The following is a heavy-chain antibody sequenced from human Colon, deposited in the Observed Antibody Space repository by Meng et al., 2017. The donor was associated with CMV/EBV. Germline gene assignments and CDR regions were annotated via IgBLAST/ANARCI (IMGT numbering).Heavy chain of an antibody. CDR1: GFTLSSYW. J-gene: IGHJ6*02. D-gene: IGHD1-26*01. Sequence: GESLKISCAASGFTLSSYWMHWVRQTPGKGLVWVSRINSDGSNTNYADSVKGRFTISRDNAKNTLYLQMNSLRAEDTAVYYCAKGGSYNYYYYGMDVWGQGTTVTVSS. CDR2: INSDGSNT. CDR3: AKGGSYNYYYYGMDV. V-gene: IGHV3-74*01.